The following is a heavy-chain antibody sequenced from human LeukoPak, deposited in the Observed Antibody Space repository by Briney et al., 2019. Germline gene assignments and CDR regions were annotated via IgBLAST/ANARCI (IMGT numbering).Heavy chain of an antibody. J-gene: IGHJ4*02. CDR2: ISSSSSYI. CDR3: AKASAGFCTTISCYGHFDY. CDR1: GFTFSSYS. D-gene: IGHD2/OR15-2a*01. V-gene: IGHV3-21*04. Sequence: PGGSLRLSCAASGFTFSSYSMNWVRQAPGKGLEWVSSISSSSSYIYYADSVKGRFTISRDNAKSTLYLQMDSLRPEDTALYYCAKASAGFCTTISCYGHFDYWGQGTLVTVSS.